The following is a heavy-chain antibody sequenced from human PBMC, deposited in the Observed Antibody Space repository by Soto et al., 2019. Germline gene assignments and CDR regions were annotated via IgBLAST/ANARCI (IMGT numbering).Heavy chain of an antibody. Sequence: PSETLSLTCAVSGGSMSSGGYSWSWVRQSPGKGLEWIGYIYYAGTTTYNPSLKSRITISLDTSQNEVSLKLSSVTAADTAVYYCARLGAYYQAMDSWGRGTLVTVSS. CDR1: GGSMSSGGYS. CDR2: IYYAGTT. CDR3: ARLGAYYQAMDS. D-gene: IGHD3-22*01. V-gene: IGHV4-61*08. J-gene: IGHJ4*02.